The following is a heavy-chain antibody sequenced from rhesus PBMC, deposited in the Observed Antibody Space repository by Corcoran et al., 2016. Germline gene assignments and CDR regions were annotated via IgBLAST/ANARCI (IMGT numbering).Heavy chain of an antibody. CDR3: ARRPHYGNFDY. V-gene: IGHV2-174*01. CDR1: GFSLSTNGMG. D-gene: IGHD4-29*01. Sequence: QVTLKESGPALVKPTQTLTLTCTFSGFSLSTNGMGVGWIRQPPGKALEWLALIYLDDDKYYSKALKSRLNISKDTSKNQVVFTMTNMDPVDTATYFCARRPHYGNFDYWGQGVLVIVSS. J-gene: IGHJ4*01. CDR2: IYLDDDK.